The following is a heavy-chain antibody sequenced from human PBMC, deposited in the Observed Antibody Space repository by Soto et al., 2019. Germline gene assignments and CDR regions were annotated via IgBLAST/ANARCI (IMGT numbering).Heavy chain of an antibody. CDR3: ARSECRSGSCALVAR. Sequence: QVQLQESGPGLVKPSETLSVTCTVSGGSISTYSWSWIRQSPGKGLEWIGYTSYSGGTNYNPSLKSRVTISAATSKNQFTLKLSSVTAADTAVYYCARSECRSGSCALVARWGRGTLVIVSS. J-gene: IGHJ2*01. D-gene: IGHD2-15*01. CDR1: GGSISTYS. V-gene: IGHV4-59*01. CDR2: TSYSGGT.